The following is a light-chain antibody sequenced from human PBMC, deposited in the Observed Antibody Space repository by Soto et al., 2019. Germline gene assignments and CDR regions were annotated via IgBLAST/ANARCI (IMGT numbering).Light chain of an antibody. CDR1: QSINRY. CDR2: DAS. V-gene: IGKV3-11*01. Sequence: EIVMTQSPATLSLSPGDRATLSCRASQSINRYLTWYQQKPGQAPRLLISDASNRATGIPARFSGSGSETDFTLTISSLEHEDFAVYYCQQRSSCPLTFGGGTKVEIK. CDR3: QQRSSCPLT. J-gene: IGKJ4*01.